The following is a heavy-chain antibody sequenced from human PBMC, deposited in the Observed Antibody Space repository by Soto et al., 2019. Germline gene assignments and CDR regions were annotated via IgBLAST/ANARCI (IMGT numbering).Heavy chain of an antibody. CDR1: GFTFSSYS. V-gene: IGHV3-21*01. D-gene: IGHD5-18*01. J-gene: IGHJ4*02. Sequence: GGSLRLSCAASGFTFSSYSMNWVRPAPGKGLEWVSSISSSSSYIYYADSVKGRFTISRDNAKNSLYLQMNSLRAEDTAVYYCAKDFDSLSPFDYWGQGTLVTVSS. CDR3: AKDFDSLSPFDY. CDR2: ISSSSSYI.